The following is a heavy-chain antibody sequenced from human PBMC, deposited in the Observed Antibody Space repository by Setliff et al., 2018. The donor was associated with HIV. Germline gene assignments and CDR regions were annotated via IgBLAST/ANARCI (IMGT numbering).Heavy chain of an antibody. CDR3: ASGGGTTVTPFDY. V-gene: IGHV3-74*01. CDR2: INSDGSSS. Sequence: PGGSLRLSCSASGFTFSSYWMHWVRQAPGKGLVWVSRINSDGSSSSYADSVKGRFTISRENAKNTLYLQMNSLRAEDTAVYYCASGGGTTVTPFDYWGKGTLVTVSS. CDR1: GFTFSSYW. D-gene: IGHD4-4*01. J-gene: IGHJ4*02.